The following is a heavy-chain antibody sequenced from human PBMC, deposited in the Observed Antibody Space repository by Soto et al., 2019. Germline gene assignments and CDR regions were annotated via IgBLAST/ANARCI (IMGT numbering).Heavy chain of an antibody. Sequence: EVQVLESGGGVVHPGGSLRLSCAASGFTFSWFAMSWVRQAPGKGLEYVSSISVGADGTFYADSVQGRFTISRDNSKTIVYLQMNSLRAEDTAVYYWAKLRGYAYGEYHFAYWGQGTLATVSS. J-gene: IGHJ4*02. D-gene: IGHD5-18*01. CDR1: GFTFSWFA. CDR3: AKLRGYAYGEYHFAY. CDR2: ISVGADGT. V-gene: IGHV3-23*01.